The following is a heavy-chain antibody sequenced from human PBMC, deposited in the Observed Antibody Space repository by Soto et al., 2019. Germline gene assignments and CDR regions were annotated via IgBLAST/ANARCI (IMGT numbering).Heavy chain of an antibody. CDR1: GFTFSSYA. J-gene: IGHJ4*02. V-gene: IGHV3-23*01. Sequence: EVQLLESGGGLVQPGGSLRLSCAASGFTFSSYAISWVRQAPGKGLEWVSAISGSGGSTYYADSVKGRFTISRDNSKNTLYLQMNSLRAEDTAVYYCAKDRGSPVGDYDSSGYTDYWGQGTLVTVSS. CDR3: AKDRGSPVGDYDSSGYTDY. CDR2: ISGSGGST. D-gene: IGHD3-22*01.